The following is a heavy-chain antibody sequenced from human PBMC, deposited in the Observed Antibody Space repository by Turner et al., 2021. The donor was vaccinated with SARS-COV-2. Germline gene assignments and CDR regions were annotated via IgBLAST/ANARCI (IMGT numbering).Heavy chain of an antibody. J-gene: IGHJ5*02. CDR2: IYYSGST. V-gene: IGHV4-39*01. D-gene: IGHD3-10*02. CDR1: GGSISSSSYY. Sequence: QLQLQESGPGLVKPSETLSLTCTVSGGSISSSSYYWGWIRQPPGKGLEWIGSIYYSGSTYYNPSLKSRVTISVDTSKNQFSLKLSSVTAADTAVYYCASETWYYSGRGWFDPWGQGTLVTVSS. CDR3: ASETWYYSGRGWFDP.